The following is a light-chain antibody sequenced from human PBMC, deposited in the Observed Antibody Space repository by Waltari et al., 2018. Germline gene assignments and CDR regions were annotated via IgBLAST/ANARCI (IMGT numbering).Light chain of an antibody. CDR3: SSYTSSSTGV. CDR1: SSDIGAYNY. Sequence: QSALTQPASVSGSPGQSITISCTGTSSDIGAYNYVSWYQHPPGKAPKLMIYEVSNRPSGVSNRFSGSKSDNTASLTISGLQAEDEADYYCSSYTSSSTGVFGTGTKVTVL. CDR2: EVS. J-gene: IGLJ1*01. V-gene: IGLV2-14*01.